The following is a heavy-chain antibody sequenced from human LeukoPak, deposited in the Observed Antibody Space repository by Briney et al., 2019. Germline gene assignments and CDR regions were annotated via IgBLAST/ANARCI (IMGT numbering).Heavy chain of an antibody. J-gene: IGHJ6*02. CDR3: ARGMSGYYGMDV. CDR1: GFTFSSYW. CDR2: IKSDGSN. V-gene: IGHV3-74*01. Sequence: GGSLRLSCAASGFTFSSYWMHWVRQAPGKGLVWVSRIKSDGSNYYADSVKGRFTIFRDNAKNTLYLQMSSLRAEDTAVYYCARGMSGYYGMDVWGQGTTVTVSS.